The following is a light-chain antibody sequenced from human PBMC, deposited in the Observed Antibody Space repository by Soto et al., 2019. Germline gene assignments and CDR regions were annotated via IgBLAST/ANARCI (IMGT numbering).Light chain of an antibody. J-gene: IGLJ2*01. CDR2: DVS. CDR3: SSYTSSSTVV. CDR1: SSDVGGYNY. Sequence: QSALTQPASVSGSPGQSITISCTGTSSDVGGYNYVSWYQQHPGKAPKLMIYDVSSRPSGVSNRFSGSKSGNTASLTISGLQAEDEGDDYCSSYTSSSTVVFGGGSKLTVL. V-gene: IGLV2-14*01.